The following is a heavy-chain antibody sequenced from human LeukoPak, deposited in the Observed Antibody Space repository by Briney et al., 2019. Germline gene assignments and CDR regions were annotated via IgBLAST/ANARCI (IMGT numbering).Heavy chain of an antibody. J-gene: IGHJ4*02. V-gene: IGHV3-30*02. Sequence: GGSLRLSCAASGFTFSSYGMHWVRQAPGKGLEWVTFIRYDGSNKYYADSVKGRFTISRDNSKNTLYLQMNSLRAEDTAVYYCAKDRKYDFWSGYQVDYWGQGTLVTVSS. D-gene: IGHD3-3*01. CDR3: AKDRKYDFWSGYQVDY. CDR1: GFTFSSYG. CDR2: IRYDGSNK.